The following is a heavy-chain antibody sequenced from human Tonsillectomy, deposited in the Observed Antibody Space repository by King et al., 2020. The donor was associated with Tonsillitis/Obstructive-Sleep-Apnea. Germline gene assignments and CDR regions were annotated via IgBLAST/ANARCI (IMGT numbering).Heavy chain of an antibody. CDR3: ARQSHIAVAGTAWFDP. CDR2: IYPGDSVT. J-gene: IGHJ5*02. CDR1: GYSFTSYW. D-gene: IGHD6-19*01. V-gene: IGHV5-51*01. Sequence: QLVQSGAEVKKPGESLKISCKGSGYSFTSYWIGWVRQMPGKGLGWMGIIYPGDSVTRNSPSFQGQVTIPAAKSIRPPYLQWSSLEASDTAMYYFARQSHIAVAGTAWFDPWGQGTLVTVSS.